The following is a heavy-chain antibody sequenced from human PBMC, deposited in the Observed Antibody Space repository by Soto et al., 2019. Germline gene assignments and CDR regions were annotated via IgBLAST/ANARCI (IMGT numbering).Heavy chain of an antibody. D-gene: IGHD4-17*01. J-gene: IGHJ4*02. CDR2: IYYSGST. V-gene: IGHV4-30-4*01. CDR1: GVTISNRDYY. CDR3: ARVTTGFDY. Sequence: SETLRLTYTVSGVTISNRDYYRSWIRQPPGKGLEWIGYIYYSGSTYYNTSLKSRVTISVDTSKNQFSLKLSSVTAADTAVYYCARVTTGFDYWGQGTLATVSS.